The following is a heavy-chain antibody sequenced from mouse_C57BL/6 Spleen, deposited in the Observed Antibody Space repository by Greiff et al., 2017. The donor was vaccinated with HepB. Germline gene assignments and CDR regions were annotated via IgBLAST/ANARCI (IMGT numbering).Heavy chain of an antibody. V-gene: IGHV1-18*01. J-gene: IGHJ3*01. CDR2: INPNNGGT. CDR3: ARWDYDAGTS. D-gene: IGHD2-4*01. Sequence: VQLKQSGPELVKPGASVKIPCKASGYTFTDYNMDWVKQSHGKSLEWIGDINPNNGGTIYNQKFKGKATLTVDKSSSTAYMELRSLTSEDTAVYYCARWDYDAGTSWGQGTLVTVSA. CDR1: GYTFTDYN.